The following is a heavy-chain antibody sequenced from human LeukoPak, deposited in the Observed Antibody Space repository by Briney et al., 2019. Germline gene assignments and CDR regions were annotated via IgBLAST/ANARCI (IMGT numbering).Heavy chain of an antibody. J-gene: IGHJ4*02. CDR2: INPSSGGT. CDR3: AKALWGDYFEY. Sequence: ASVKVSCKASGYTFTGYYIHWVRQAPGQGVEWMGWINPSSGGTNCAQNFQGRVTMTRDTSISTAYMELSRLRSDDTAVYYCAKALWGDYFEYWGQGTLVTVSS. D-gene: IGHD3-10*01. V-gene: IGHV1-2*02. CDR1: GYTFTGYY.